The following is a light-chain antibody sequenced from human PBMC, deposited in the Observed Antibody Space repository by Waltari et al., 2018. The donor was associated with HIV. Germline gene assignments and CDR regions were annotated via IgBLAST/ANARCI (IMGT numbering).Light chain of an antibody. Sequence: QTVVTQEQSLSVSPGGTVTLTCGLSSGSISTSYYPSWYQQTPGQAPRTLIYSTNTRSSGVPDRFSGSILGNKAALTITGAQADDESDYYCVLYMGSGINWVFGGGTKLTVL. CDR2: STN. V-gene: IGLV8-61*01. CDR3: VLYMGSGINWV. CDR1: SGSISTSYY. J-gene: IGLJ3*02.